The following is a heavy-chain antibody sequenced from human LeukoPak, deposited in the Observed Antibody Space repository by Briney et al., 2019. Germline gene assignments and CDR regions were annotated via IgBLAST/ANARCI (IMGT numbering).Heavy chain of an antibody. CDR2: INSDGSST. D-gene: IGHD5-18*01. CDR1: GFTFSSYW. Sequence: GGSLRLSCAASGFTFSSYWMHWVRQAPGKGLVWVSRINSDGSSTSYADSVKGRFTISRDNAKNTLYLQMNSLRAEDTAVYYCARVQLWYDAFDIWGQGTMVTVSS. CDR3: ARVQLWYDAFDI. J-gene: IGHJ3*02. V-gene: IGHV3-74*01.